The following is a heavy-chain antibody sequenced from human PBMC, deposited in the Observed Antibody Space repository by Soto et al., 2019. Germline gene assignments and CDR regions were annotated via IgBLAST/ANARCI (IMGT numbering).Heavy chain of an antibody. J-gene: IGHJ4*02. CDR2: IYSGGST. CDR3: ARCHSSSWFACFGY. Sequence: GGSLRLSCAASGFTVSSNSMSWVRQAPGKGLEWVSVIYSGGSTYYADSVKGRFTISRDNSKNALNLQMNSLRAEDTAVYYCARCHSSSWFACFGYWGQGTLVTVSS. D-gene: IGHD6-13*01. CDR1: GFTVSSNS. V-gene: IGHV3-66*01.